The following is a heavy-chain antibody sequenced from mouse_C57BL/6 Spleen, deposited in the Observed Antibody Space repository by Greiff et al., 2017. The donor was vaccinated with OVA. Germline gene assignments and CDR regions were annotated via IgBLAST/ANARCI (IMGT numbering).Heavy chain of an antibody. Sequence: QVHVKQSGPELVKPGASVKISCKASGYSFTSYYIHWVKQRPGQGLEWIGWIYPGSGNTKYNEKFKGKATLTADTSSSTAYMQLSSLTSEDSAVYYCARGSLDYYAMDYWGQGTSVTVSS. CDR3: ARGSLDYYAMDY. J-gene: IGHJ4*01. V-gene: IGHV1-66*01. CDR2: IYPGSGNT. CDR1: GYSFTSYY.